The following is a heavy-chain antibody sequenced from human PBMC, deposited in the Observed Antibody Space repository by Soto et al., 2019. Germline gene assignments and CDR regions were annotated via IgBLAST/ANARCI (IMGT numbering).Heavy chain of an antibody. CDR2: IKEDGSDM. Sequence: EVQLVESGGGLVQPGGSLRLSCAASGFTFSSYWMSWVRQAPGKGLEWVANIKEDGSDMYYVDSVKGRFTISRDNAKNSLYLQMNSLRAEDTAVDYCATEVWVYYDFWSGYSDYWGQGTLVTVSS. D-gene: IGHD3-3*01. CDR3: ATEVWVYYDFWSGYSDY. J-gene: IGHJ4*02. V-gene: IGHV3-7*01. CDR1: GFTFSSYW.